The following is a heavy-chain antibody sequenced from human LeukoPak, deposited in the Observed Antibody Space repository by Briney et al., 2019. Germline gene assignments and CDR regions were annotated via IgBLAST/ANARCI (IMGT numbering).Heavy chain of an antibody. D-gene: IGHD3-10*01. CDR1: GGSFSGYY. V-gene: IGHV4-34*01. J-gene: IGHJ6*02. CDR2: INHSGST. CDR3: ASRFLLWFGELPRRDMDV. Sequence: SETLSLTCAVYGGSFSGYYWSWIRQPPGKGLEWIGEINHSGSTNYNPSLKSRVTISVDTSKNQFSLRLSSVTAADTAVYYCASRFLLWFGELPRRDMDVWGQGTTVTVSS.